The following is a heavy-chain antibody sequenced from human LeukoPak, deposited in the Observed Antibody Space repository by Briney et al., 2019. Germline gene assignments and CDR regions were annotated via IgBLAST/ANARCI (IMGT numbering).Heavy chain of an antibody. V-gene: IGHV3-64*01. CDR1: GFTFSVSV. CDR2: ISSNGGST. D-gene: IGHD3-10*01. CDR3: AGDLSGGGLDY. J-gene: IGHJ4*02. Sequence: PGGSLRLSRAASGFTFSVSVMHWVRQAPGKGLEYVSVISSNGGSTSYANSVKGRFTISRDNSKNTLYLQMGSLRAEDMAVYYCAGDLSGGGLDYWGQGTLVTVSS.